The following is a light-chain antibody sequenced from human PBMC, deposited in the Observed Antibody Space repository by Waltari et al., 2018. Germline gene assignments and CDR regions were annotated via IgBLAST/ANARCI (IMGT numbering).Light chain of an antibody. V-gene: IGKV3-20*01. CDR1: QSVGSSS. Sequence: EIVLTQSPGTASLSPGERVTLSCRASQSVGSSSLAWYQQKPGQAPRLVIYRASRRATGMPDRFSGSGSGKAFSLTISRLGPEDFAVYYCQQHGTLPATFGQGTKVEIK. CDR2: RAS. J-gene: IGKJ1*01. CDR3: QQHGTLPAT.